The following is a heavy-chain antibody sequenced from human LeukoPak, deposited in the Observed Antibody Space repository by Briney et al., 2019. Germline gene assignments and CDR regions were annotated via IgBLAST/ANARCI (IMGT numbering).Heavy chain of an antibody. Sequence: PGGSLRLSCAASGFTFSSYAMSWVRQAPGKGLEWVSAISGSGGSTYYADSVKGRFTISRDNSKNTLYLQMNSLRAEDTAVYYCARGRYSSSWPSYFDYWGQGTLVTVSS. J-gene: IGHJ4*02. D-gene: IGHD6-13*01. CDR3: ARGRYSSSWPSYFDY. CDR1: GFTFSSYA. CDR2: ISGSGGST. V-gene: IGHV3-23*01.